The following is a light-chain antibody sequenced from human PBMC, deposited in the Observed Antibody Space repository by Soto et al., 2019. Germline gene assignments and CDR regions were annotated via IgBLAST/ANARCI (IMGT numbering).Light chain of an antibody. CDR1: QSISSSF. CDR2: GAS. J-gene: IGKJ1*01. V-gene: IGKV3-20*01. CDR3: QQYKSYWT. Sequence: EIVLTQSPGTLSLSPGERATLSCRASQSISSSFLAWYQQRPGQSPRLIIYGASSRATGIPDRFSGSGSGTDFTLTISRLDLEDSAFYYCQQYKSYWTFGQGTKVEMK.